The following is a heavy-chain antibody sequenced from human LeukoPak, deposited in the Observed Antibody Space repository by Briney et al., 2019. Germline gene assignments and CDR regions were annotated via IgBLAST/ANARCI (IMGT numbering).Heavy chain of an antibody. J-gene: IGHJ4*02. Sequence: GGSLRLSCAASGFTFSSYGMHWVRQAPGKGLEWVAVIWYDGSNKYYADSVKGRFTISRDNSKNTLYLQMNSLRAEDTAVYYCARDLGGYSYVGNWGQGTLVTVSS. CDR3: ARDLGGYSYVGN. CDR1: GFTFSSYG. V-gene: IGHV3-33*01. CDR2: IWYDGSNK. D-gene: IGHD5-18*01.